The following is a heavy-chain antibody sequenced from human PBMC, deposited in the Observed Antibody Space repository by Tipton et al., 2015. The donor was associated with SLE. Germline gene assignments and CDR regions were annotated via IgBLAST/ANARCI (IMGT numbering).Heavy chain of an antibody. V-gene: IGHV4-38-2*02. Sequence: TLSLTCTVSGGSISSYYWGWIRQPPGKGLEWIGSIYHSGSTYYNPSLKSRVTISVDTSKNQFSLKLSSVTAADTAVYYCARGVLEWFTGYFDYWGQGTLVTVSS. CDR3: ARGVLEWFTGYFDY. CDR2: IYHSGST. CDR1: GGSISSYY. J-gene: IGHJ4*02. D-gene: IGHD3-3*01.